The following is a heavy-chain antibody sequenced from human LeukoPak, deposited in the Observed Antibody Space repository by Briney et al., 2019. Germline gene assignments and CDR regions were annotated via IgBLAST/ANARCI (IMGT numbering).Heavy chain of an antibody. J-gene: IGHJ4*02. CDR3: ARGSLRRGRFDY. CDR1: GGSFSGDY. CDR2: INHSGST. Sequence: SETLSLTCAVYGGSFSGDYWSWIRQPTGKGLEWIGEINHSGSTNYNPSLKSRVTISVDTSKNQFSLKLSSVTAADAAVYYCARGSLRRGRFDYWGQGTLVTVSS. D-gene: IGHD3-16*01. V-gene: IGHV4-34*01.